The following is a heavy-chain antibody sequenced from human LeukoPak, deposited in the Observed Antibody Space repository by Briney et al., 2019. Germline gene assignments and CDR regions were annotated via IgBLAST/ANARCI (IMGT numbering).Heavy chain of an antibody. V-gene: IGHV5-51*01. Sequence: GKSLKISCKGSGYSFTSYWIGWVRQMPGKGLEWMGIIYPGDSDTRYSPSFQGQVTISADKSISTAYLQWSSLKASDTAMYYCARSPLRDYDILTGYYKDAFDIWGQGTMVTVSS. J-gene: IGHJ3*02. CDR3: ARSPLRDYDILTGYYKDAFDI. D-gene: IGHD3-9*01. CDR1: GYSFTSYW. CDR2: IYPGDSDT.